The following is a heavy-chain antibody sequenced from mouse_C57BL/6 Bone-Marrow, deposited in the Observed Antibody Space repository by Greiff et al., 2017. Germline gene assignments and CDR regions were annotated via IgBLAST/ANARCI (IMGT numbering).Heavy chain of an antibody. CDR1: GFTFSSYG. Sequence: EVQLVESGGDLVNPGGSLKLSCAASGFTFSSYGMSWVRQTPDKRLEWVATISSGGSYTYYPDRVKGRFTISRDNAKNTLYLQMSSLKSEDTAMYYCARQGTVVANYYAMDYWGQGTSVTVST. V-gene: IGHV5-6*01. D-gene: IGHD1-1*01. CDR2: ISSGGSYT. J-gene: IGHJ4*01. CDR3: ARQGTVVANYYAMDY.